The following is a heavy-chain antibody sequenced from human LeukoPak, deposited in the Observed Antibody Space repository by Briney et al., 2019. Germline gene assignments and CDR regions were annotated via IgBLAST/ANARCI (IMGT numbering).Heavy chain of an antibody. CDR2: IHHSGTT. D-gene: IGHD5-12*01. Sequence: QPSETLSLTCAVSGVSISSNLWWTWVRQPPGKGLEWIAEIHHSGTTYYNPSLKSRVTISVDTSKNQFSLNLTSVTAADTAVYYCARGYSGYDVDWGQGTLVTVSS. CDR1: GVSISSNLW. V-gene: IGHV4-4*02. J-gene: IGHJ4*02. CDR3: ARGYSGYDVD.